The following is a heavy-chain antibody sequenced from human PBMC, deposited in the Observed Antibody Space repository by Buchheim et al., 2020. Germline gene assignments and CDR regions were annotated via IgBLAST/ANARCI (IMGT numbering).Heavy chain of an antibody. V-gene: IGHV3-48*01. J-gene: IGHJ4*02. CDR2: ISSSSSTI. Sequence: EVQLVESGGGLVQPGGSLRLSCAASGFTFSSYSMNWVRQAPGKGLEWVSYISSSSSTIYYADSVKGRFTISRDNAKNSLYLQMNSLRAEETAVYYCARGADKKLGYCSGGSCYGPDFDYWGQGTL. CDR3: ARGADKKLGYCSGGSCYGPDFDY. CDR1: GFTFSSYS. D-gene: IGHD2-15*01.